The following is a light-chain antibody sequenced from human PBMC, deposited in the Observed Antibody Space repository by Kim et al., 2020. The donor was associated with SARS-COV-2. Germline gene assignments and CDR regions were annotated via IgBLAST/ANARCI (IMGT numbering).Light chain of an antibody. Sequence: DIVMTQSPDSLPVSLGERATINCKSSQSVLYSSNNMNYLAWYQQKPGQPPKLLFYWASTRESGVPDRFSGSGSGTDFTLTISSLQAEDVAVYYSQQYFSTPLTFGPGTKVDIK. CDR2: WAS. J-gene: IGKJ3*01. V-gene: IGKV4-1*01. CDR3: QQYFSTPLT. CDR1: QSVLYSSNNMNY.